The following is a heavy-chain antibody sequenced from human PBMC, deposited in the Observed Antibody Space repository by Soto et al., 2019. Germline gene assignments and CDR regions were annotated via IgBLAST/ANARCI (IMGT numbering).Heavy chain of an antibody. CDR3: ARDRSLFGESLGGGDY. J-gene: IGHJ4*02. D-gene: IGHD3-10*02. V-gene: IGHV3-7*03. CDR2: IKQDGSEK. Sequence: GGSLRLSCAASGFTFSSYWMSWVRQAPGKGLEWVANIKQDGSEKYYVDSVKGRFTISRDNAKNSLYLQMNSLRAEDTAVYYCARDRSLFGESLGGGDYWGQGTLVTVSS. CDR1: GFTFSSYW.